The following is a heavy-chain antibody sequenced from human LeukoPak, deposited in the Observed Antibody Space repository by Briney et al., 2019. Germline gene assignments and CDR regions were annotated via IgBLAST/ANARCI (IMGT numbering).Heavy chain of an antibody. CDR1: GGSISSYY. Sequence: AETLSLTCTVSGGSISSYYWSWIRQPAGKGLEWIGRIYTSGSTNYNPSLKSRVTMSVDTSKNQFSLKLRSVTAADTAVYYCARDDRQSGYYFEAFDIWGQGTMVTVSS. D-gene: IGHD3-3*01. CDR3: ARDDRQSGYYFEAFDI. J-gene: IGHJ3*02. CDR2: IYTSGST. V-gene: IGHV4-4*07.